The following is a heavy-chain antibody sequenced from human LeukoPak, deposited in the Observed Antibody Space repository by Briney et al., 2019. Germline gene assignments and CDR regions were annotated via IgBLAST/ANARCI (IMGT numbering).Heavy chain of an antibody. CDR1: GGTFSSYA. D-gene: IGHD2-21*02. V-gene: IGHV1-69*01. CDR2: IIPIFGTA. Sequence: ASVKVSCKASGGTFSSYAISWVRQAPGQGLEWMGGIIPIFGTANYAQKFQGRVTITADESTSTAYMELSSLRSEDTAVYYCARELTIVVVTAEGMDVWGQGTTVTVSS. CDR3: ARELTIVVVTAEGMDV. J-gene: IGHJ6*02.